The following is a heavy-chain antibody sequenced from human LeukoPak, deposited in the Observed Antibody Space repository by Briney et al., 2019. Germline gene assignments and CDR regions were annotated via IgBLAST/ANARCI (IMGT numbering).Heavy chain of an antibody. CDR1: GGSISSSSYY. J-gene: IGHJ5*02. CDR2: IYYSGST. CDR3: ARDGVDYDILTGYPRYNWFDP. D-gene: IGHD3-9*01. V-gene: IGHV4-39*07. Sequence: SETLSLTCTVSGGSISSSSYYWGSIRQPPGKGLEWIGSIYYSGSTYYNPSLKSRVTISVDTSKNQFSLKLSSVTAADTAVYYCARDGVDYDILTGYPRYNWFDPWGQGTLVTVSS.